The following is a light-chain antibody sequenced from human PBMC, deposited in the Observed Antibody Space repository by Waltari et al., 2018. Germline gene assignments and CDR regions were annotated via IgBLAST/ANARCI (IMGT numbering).Light chain of an antibody. V-gene: IGLV1-44*01. J-gene: IGLJ3*02. CDR2: ANN. Sequence: QSVVTQPPSASGTPGQRVTLSCSGSNSNIGSDLVTWYQQFPGTAPKLLIYANNQRPSGVPGRFSASRSGTSASLVISGLQSEDEADYYCATWDASLDTWVFGGGTKVTVL. CDR1: NSNIGSDL. CDR3: ATWDASLDTWV.